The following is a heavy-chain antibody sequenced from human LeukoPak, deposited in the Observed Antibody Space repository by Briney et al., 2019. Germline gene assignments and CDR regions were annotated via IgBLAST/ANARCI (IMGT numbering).Heavy chain of an antibody. CDR2: INGESSYI. Sequence: GGSLRLSCAASGFTFSSYSMHWVRQAPGKGLEWVSSINGESSYIYYGDSVKGRFFISRDNAKNSLYLHMNSLRAEDTAVYYCARSGYSSSWYYFDYWGQGTLVTVSS. J-gene: IGHJ4*02. CDR1: GFTFSSYS. CDR3: ARSGYSSSWYYFDY. D-gene: IGHD6-13*01. V-gene: IGHV3-21*01.